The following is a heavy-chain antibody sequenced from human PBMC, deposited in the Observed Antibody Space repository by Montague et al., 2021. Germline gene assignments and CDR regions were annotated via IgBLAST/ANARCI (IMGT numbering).Heavy chain of an antibody. CDR3: ASDRGPLDY. CDR2: VRHIGST. D-gene: IGHD3-10*01. J-gene: IGHJ4*02. V-gene: IGHV4-34*01. Sequence: SETLSLTCGVYGGSLSEYYWTWIRQSPEKGLEWIGEVRHIGSTNYNPSLKSRVTMLVDKSKNQFSLKLRSVTAADTAVYYCASDRGPLDYWGQGTVVTVSS. CDR1: GGSLSEYY.